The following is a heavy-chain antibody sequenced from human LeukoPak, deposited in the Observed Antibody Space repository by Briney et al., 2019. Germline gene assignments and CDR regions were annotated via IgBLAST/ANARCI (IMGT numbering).Heavy chain of an antibody. CDR2: ISLIGGNT. J-gene: IGHJ4*02. CDR1: GDTINTYY. Sequence: ASVNVSCKASGDTINTYYIHWVRQAPGQGLEWMGIISLIGGNTNYAQRFQGRVTMTRDTSTSTVYMELSSLRSEDTAVYYCARANRGHDYWGQGTLVTVSS. CDR3: ARANRGHDY. D-gene: IGHD7-27*01. V-gene: IGHV1-46*02.